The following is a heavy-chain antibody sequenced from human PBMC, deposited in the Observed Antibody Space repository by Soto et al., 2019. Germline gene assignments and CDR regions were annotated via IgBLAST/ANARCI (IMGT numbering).Heavy chain of an antibody. Sequence: EVQVLESGGGLIQPGGSLRLSCAFSGLTFSRYAASWVRQAPGKGLEWVSGIDTSGHNTYYADSMKGRFTISRDNSNNTLCLQMTNLRAEDTAVYYCAKAVGAYLYFFNNWGQGLLATVSS. CDR2: IDTSGHNT. D-gene: IGHD2-21*01. CDR1: GLTFSRYA. J-gene: IGHJ4*02. CDR3: AKAVGAYLYFFNN. V-gene: IGHV3-23*01.